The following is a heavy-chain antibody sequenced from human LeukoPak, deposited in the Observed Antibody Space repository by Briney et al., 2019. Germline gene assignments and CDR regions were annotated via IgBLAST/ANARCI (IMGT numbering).Heavy chain of an antibody. V-gene: IGHV3-66*01. Sequence: TGGSLRLSCAASGFTVSSNYMSWVRHAPGKGLEWVSVIYSDGNTYYADSVKDRFTVSRDNSKNTFYLQMNSLRAEDTAVYYCASLSHGSGSNWGQGTLVTVSS. D-gene: IGHD3-10*01. CDR1: GFTVSSNY. J-gene: IGHJ4*02. CDR3: ASLSHGSGSN. CDR2: IYSDGNT.